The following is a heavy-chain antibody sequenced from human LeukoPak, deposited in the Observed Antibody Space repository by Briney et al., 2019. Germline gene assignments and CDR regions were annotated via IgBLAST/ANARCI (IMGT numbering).Heavy chain of an antibody. Sequence: AGGSLRLSCAASGFTFATYAMGWVRQSPGKGLEWVSTISETGGGTHYANSVRGRFTISRDNSKNTLYLQMNNLRAEDTAIYYCDASDFWGQGTLVTVSS. CDR2: ISETGGGT. CDR1: GFTFATYA. J-gene: IGHJ4*02. CDR3: DASDF. V-gene: IGHV3-23*01.